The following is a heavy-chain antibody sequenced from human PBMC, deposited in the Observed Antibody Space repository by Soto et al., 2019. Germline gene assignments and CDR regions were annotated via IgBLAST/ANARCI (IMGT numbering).Heavy chain of an antibody. V-gene: IGHV4-59*01. D-gene: IGHD3-16*01. CDR2: IYYSGST. J-gene: IGHJ6*03. CDR1: GVSISSYY. Sequence: SETLSLPCTVSGVSISSYYCSWIRQPPGKGLEWIGYIYYSGSTNYNPSLKSRVTISVDTSKNQFSLKLSAVTAADTAVYYCAREGAYYYYMDVWGKGTTVTVSS. CDR3: AREGAYYYYMDV.